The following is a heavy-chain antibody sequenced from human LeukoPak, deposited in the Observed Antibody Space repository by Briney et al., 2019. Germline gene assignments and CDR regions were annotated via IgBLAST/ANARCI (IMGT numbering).Heavy chain of an antibody. Sequence: GGSLRLSCAASGFTFSSYAMHWVRQAPGKGLEWVAVISYDGSNKYYADSVKGRFTISRDNSKNTLYLQMNSLRAEDTAVYYCARTATPNPDYDILTGWGQGTLVTVSS. CDR2: ISYDGSNK. D-gene: IGHD3-9*01. CDR1: GFTFSSYA. V-gene: IGHV3-30-3*01. CDR3: ARTATPNPDYDILTG. J-gene: IGHJ4*02.